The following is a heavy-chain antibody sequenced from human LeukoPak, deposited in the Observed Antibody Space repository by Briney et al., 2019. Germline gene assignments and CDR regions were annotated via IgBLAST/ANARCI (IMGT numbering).Heavy chain of an antibody. J-gene: IGHJ4*02. Sequence: GGSLRLSCEASGFTIYSYAMNWVRQAPGKGLEWVSTVTDSGDTYYADSVKGRFTISRDNSKNTLYLQMNSLRAEDTAVYYCAKGESKDYLNYFDYLNYFDHWGQGALVTVSS. V-gene: IGHV3-23*01. CDR2: VTDSGDT. D-gene: IGHD2/OR15-2a*01. CDR3: AKGESKDYLNYFDYLNYFDH. CDR1: GFTIYSYA.